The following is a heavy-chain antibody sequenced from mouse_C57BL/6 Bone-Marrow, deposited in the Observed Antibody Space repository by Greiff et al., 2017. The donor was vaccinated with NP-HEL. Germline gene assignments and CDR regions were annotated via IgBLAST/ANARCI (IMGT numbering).Heavy chain of an antibody. J-gene: IGHJ4*01. CDR2: INYDGSST. D-gene: IGHD2-1*01. Sequence: DVQLVESEGGLVQPGSSMKLSCTASGFTFSDYYMAWVRQVPEKGLEWVANINYDGSSTYYLDSLKSRFIISRDNAKNILYLQMSSLKSEDTATYYCAREIYYGNYGAMDYWGQGTSVTVSS. V-gene: IGHV5-16*01. CDR1: GFTFSDYY. CDR3: AREIYYGNYGAMDY.